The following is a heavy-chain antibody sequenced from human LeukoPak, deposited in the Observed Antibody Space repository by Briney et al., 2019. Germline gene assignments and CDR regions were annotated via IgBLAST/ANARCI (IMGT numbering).Heavy chain of an antibody. D-gene: IGHD1-26*01. CDR3: ARGGYSGTYFFDF. Sequence: GESLRLSCAASGFTFSSYDMSWVRQAPGKGLEWVAVVWYDGTNIHYVDSVQGRFTISRDNSKSTLYLQMNSLTAEDTAVYYCARGGYSGTYFFDFWGQGTPVSVSS. J-gene: IGHJ4*02. V-gene: IGHV3-33*08. CDR1: GFTFSSYD. CDR2: VWYDGTNI.